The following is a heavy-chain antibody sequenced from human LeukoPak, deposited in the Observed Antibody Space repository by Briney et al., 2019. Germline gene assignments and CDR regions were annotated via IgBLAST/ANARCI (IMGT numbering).Heavy chain of an antibody. Sequence: GGSLRLSCAASGFTFSSHSMNWVRQAPGKGLEWVSSISSSSSYIYYADSVKGRFTISRDNAKNSLYLQMNSLRAEDTAVYYCARQVGAAYFDYWGQGTLVTVSS. CDR1: GFTFSSHS. D-gene: IGHD1-26*01. J-gene: IGHJ4*02. V-gene: IGHV3-21*01. CDR2: ISSSSSYI. CDR3: ARQVGAAYFDY.